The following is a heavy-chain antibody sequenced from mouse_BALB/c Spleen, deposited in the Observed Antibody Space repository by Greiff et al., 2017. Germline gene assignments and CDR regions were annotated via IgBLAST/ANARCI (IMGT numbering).Heavy chain of an antibody. D-gene: IGHD3-1*01. V-gene: IGHV1-7*01. CDR3: ARSKQLGLRLFAY. CDR1: GYTFTSYW. J-gene: IGHJ3*01. CDR2: INPSTGYT. Sequence: VQLQQSGAELAKPGASVKMSCKASGYTFTSYWMHWVKQRPGQGLEWIGYINPSTGYTEYNQKFKDKATLTADKSSSTAYMQLSSLTSEDSAVYYCARSKQLGLRLFAYWGQGTLVTVSA.